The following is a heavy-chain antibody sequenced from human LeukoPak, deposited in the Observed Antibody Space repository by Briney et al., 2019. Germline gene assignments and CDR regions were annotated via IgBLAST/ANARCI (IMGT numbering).Heavy chain of an antibody. CDR2: IYYSGST. J-gene: IGHJ4*02. Sequence: QPSETLSLTCSVSGGSISSGFYYWAWIRQPPGKGLEWIGSIYYSGSTYYNPSLKSRVTISVDTSKNQFSLKLSSVTAADTAVYYCARGGGRRGYSYPLGYYWGQGTLVTVSS. D-gene: IGHD5-18*01. V-gene: IGHV4-39*07. CDR1: GGSISSGFYY. CDR3: ARGGGRRGYSYPLGYY.